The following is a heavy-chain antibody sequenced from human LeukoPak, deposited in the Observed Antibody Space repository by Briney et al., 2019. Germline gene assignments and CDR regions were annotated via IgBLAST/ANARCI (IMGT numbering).Heavy chain of an antibody. CDR3: AGLVGRYSSGLYYYYFDY. D-gene: IGHD3-22*01. CDR1: GDSINSLDL. V-gene: IGHV4-4*02. Sequence: SDTLSLTCTVSGDSINSLDLWSWVRQPPGKGLEWIGEMYLSGTTHSNPSVKSRVTISIDKSKNQFFLNLSSVTAADTAVYYCAGLVGRYSSGLYYYYFDYWGQGTLVTVSS. CDR2: MYLSGTT. J-gene: IGHJ4*02.